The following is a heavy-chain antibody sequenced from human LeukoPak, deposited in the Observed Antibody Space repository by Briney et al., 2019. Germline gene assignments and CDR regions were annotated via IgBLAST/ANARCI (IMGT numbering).Heavy chain of an antibody. Sequence: EGSLRLSCVASGFIVSSNYMSWVRQAPGKGLEWISIIYSGGTAFYADSVKGRFTISRDNSKNTLYLQMNSLRADDTAMYYCARGRQCGYWGQGTLVTVSS. CDR1: GFIVSSNY. CDR2: IYSGGTA. D-gene: IGHD2-21*01. J-gene: IGHJ4*02. V-gene: IGHV3-53*01. CDR3: ARGRQCGY.